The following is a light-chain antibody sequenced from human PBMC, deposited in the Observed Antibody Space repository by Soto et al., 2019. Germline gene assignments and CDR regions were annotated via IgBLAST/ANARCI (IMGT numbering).Light chain of an antibody. CDR2: DVS. V-gene: IGKV3-15*01. J-gene: IGKJ5*01. Sequence: EIVMTQSPATLSVSPCEIATLSCRAGQGVTTNFAWYQQKSGQSPRLLIYDVSIRATGVPARFSATGSETDFTLTISGLQSEDSAVYFCQQYNNWPFSFGQGTLLEIK. CDR1: QGVTTN. CDR3: QQYNNWPFS.